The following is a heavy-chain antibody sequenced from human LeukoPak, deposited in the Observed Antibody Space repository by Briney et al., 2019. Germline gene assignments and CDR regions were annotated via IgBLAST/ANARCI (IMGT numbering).Heavy chain of an antibody. CDR2: ISGSGISA. CDR1: GFTFSSYA. D-gene: IGHD3-3*01. V-gene: IGHV3-23*01. J-gene: IGHJ4*02. Sequence: GGSLRLSCAASGFTFSSYAMSWVRQAPGKGLEWVSTISGSGISAYYADSVKGRFTISRDNSKSTLYLQMNSLRAEDTAVYYCALTSNLRSLGDYFDYWGQGTLVTVSS. CDR3: ALTSNLRSLGDYFDY.